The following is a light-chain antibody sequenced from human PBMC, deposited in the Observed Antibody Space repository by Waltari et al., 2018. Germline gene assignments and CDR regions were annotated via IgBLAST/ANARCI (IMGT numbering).Light chain of an antibody. Sequence: DIQMTQSPSSLSASVGDRVTIPCRASQGIGTYLAWYQQKHGKAPKVVIYAATTLQSGVPSLFSGRGSGTEFTLTISSLQPEDVATYYCQKYRSAPPTFGGGTKVEIK. CDR3: QKYRSAPPT. CDR1: QGIGTY. CDR2: AAT. V-gene: IGKV1-27*01. J-gene: IGKJ4*01.